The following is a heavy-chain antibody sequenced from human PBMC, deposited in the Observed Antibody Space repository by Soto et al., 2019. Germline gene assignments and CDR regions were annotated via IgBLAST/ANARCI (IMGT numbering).Heavy chain of an antibody. CDR3: ARGPSAGSSGPSTFDS. CDR1: GGSFSGYY. Sequence: SETLSLTCAVYGGSFSGYYWSWIRQPPGKGLEWIGEINHSGSTNYNPSLKSRVTISVDTSKNQFSLKLSSVTAADTAVYYCARGPSAGSSGPSTFDSWGQGTLVT. J-gene: IGHJ4*02. V-gene: IGHV4-34*01. D-gene: IGHD6-6*01. CDR2: INHSGST.